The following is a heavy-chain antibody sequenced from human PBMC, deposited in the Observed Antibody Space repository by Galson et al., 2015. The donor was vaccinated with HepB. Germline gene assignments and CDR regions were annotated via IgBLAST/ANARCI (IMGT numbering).Heavy chain of an antibody. CDR2: IYSGGST. CDR3: MVPGSGYYYHDY. D-gene: IGHD3-22*01. Sequence: SLRLSCAASGFTVSSNYMSWVRQAPGKGLEWVSVIYSGGSTYYADSVKGRFTISRDNSKNTLYLQMNSLRAEDTAVYYCMVPGSGYYYHDYWGQGTLVTVSS. CDR1: GFTVSSNY. V-gene: IGHV3-66*01. J-gene: IGHJ4*02.